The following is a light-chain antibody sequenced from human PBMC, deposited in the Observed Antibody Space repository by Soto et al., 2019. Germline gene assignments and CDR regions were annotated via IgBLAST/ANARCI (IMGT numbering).Light chain of an antibody. Sequence: ALTQPASVSGSPGQSITISCTGTSSDVGAYNYVSWYQQHPGKAPKLMIYDVTNRPSGVSDRFSGSKSGNTASLTISGLRAEDEADYYCNSYTGRSARYVFGTGTNVTVL. CDR1: SSDVGAYNY. CDR2: DVT. CDR3: NSYTGRSARYV. V-gene: IGLV2-14*01. J-gene: IGLJ1*01.